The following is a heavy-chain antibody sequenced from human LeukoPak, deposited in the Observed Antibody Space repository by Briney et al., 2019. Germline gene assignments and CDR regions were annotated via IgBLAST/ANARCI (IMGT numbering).Heavy chain of an antibody. J-gene: IGHJ4*02. CDR2: INPSGDST. V-gene: IGHV1-46*01. Sequence: ASVKVSCKASGYTFTSYYMHWVRQAPGQGLEWMGIINPSGDSTSYAQKFQGRVTMTRDTSTSTVYMELSSLRSEDTAVYYCARDPVLRFLEWSPQYYFDYWGQGTLVTVSS. CDR3: ARDPVLRFLEWSPQYYFDY. CDR1: GYTFTSYY. D-gene: IGHD3-3*01.